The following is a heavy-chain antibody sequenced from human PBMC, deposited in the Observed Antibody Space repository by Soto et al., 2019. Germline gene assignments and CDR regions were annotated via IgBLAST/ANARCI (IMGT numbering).Heavy chain of an antibody. V-gene: IGHV1-46*03. CDR1: GYTFTSYY. D-gene: IGHD2-15*01. Sequence: ASVKVSCKASGYTFTSYYMHWVRQAPGQGLEWMGIINPSGGSSSYAQKYQGRVTMTRDTSTSTMYMELSSLRSEDTAVYYCARVYCSGGSCYSIDYWGQGTLVTVSS. CDR2: INPSGGSS. J-gene: IGHJ4*02. CDR3: ARVYCSGGSCYSIDY.